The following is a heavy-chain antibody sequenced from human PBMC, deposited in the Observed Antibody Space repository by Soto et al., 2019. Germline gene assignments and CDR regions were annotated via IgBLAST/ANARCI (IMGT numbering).Heavy chain of an antibody. D-gene: IGHD7-27*01. Sequence: SQTLSLTCAISGDSVSSKSDAWHRIRQSPSRGLEWLGRTYYRSKWSSNYAVSVKSRITINPDTSKNQFSLQLRSVTPDDTAMYHCARTGDYLVDYRRQGTLVTVS. J-gene: IGHJ4*02. CDR1: GDSVSSKSDA. CDR2: TYYRSKWSS. V-gene: IGHV6-1*01. CDR3: ARTGDYLVDY.